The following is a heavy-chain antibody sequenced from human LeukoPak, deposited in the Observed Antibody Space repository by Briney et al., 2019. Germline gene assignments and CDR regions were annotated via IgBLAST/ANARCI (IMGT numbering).Heavy chain of an antibody. V-gene: IGHV3-7*01. CDR1: GFTFTTYW. Sequence: GGSLRLSCAASGFTFTTYWMSWVRQAPGKGLEWVANINQDGTEKYYVDYVKGRFTIYRDNAKSSLYLQMNSLRVEDTAVYYCAKVAKYYYGSDTYYFFEHWGQGTPVTASS. CDR2: INQDGTEK. D-gene: IGHD3-10*01. CDR3: AKVAKYYYGSDTYYFFEH. J-gene: IGHJ4*02.